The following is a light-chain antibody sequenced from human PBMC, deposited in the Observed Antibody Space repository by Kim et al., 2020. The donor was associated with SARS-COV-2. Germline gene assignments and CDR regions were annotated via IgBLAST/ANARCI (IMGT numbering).Light chain of an antibody. CDR1: QGISTY. CDR2: AAT. Sequence: DIQLTQSPSFLSASVGDRVTVTCRASQGISTYLAWYQQKAGKAPKLLIYAATTLQSGVPSRFSGSGSGTEFTLTISSLQPEDFATYYCQQLNSYPYTFGQGTSWRS. V-gene: IGKV1-9*01. CDR3: QQLNSYPYT. J-gene: IGKJ2*01.